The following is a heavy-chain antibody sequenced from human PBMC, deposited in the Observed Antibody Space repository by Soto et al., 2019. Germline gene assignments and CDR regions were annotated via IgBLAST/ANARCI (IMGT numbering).Heavy chain of an antibody. D-gene: IGHD2-15*01. CDR2: IKQDGSEK. Sequence: GGSLRLSCAASGFTFSSYWMSWVRQAPGKGLEWVANIKQDGSEKYYVDSVKGRFTISRDNAKNSLYLQMNSLRAEDTAVYYCARDWGYCSGGSCQLADYWGQGTLVTVSS. CDR1: GFTFSSYW. CDR3: ARDWGYCSGGSCQLADY. J-gene: IGHJ4*02. V-gene: IGHV3-7*01.